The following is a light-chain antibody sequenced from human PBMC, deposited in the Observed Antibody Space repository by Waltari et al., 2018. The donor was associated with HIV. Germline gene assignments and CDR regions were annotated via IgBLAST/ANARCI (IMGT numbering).Light chain of an antibody. Sequence: QTVLPQPLSVSVAPGQRVTIPCTGRISNIGATYDVHGYQQLPATATTLLTYRNTNRPSGVTDRFTGSKAGTSASLAITGRPADDDADTYCQAYHSTPSVLLFGGGTKLTV. CDR3: QAYHSTPSVLL. CDR2: RNT. V-gene: IGLV1-40*01. J-gene: IGLJ3*02. CDR1: ISNIGATYD.